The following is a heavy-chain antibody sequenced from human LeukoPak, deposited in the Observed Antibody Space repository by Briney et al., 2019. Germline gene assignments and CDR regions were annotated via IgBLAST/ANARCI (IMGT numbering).Heavy chain of an antibody. CDR2: MNPNSGNT. D-gene: IGHD3-22*01. J-gene: IGHJ4*02. Sequence: GASVKVSCKASGYTFTSYDINWVRQATGQGLEWMGWMNPNSGNTGYAQKFQGRVTMTRNTSISTAYMELSSLRSEDTAVYYYARGVSHYYDSSGSELDYWGQGTLVTVSS. CDR3: ARGVSHYYDSSGSELDY. CDR1: GYTFTSYD. V-gene: IGHV1-8*01.